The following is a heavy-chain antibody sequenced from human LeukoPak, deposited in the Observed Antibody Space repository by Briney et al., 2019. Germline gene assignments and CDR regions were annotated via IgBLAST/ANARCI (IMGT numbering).Heavy chain of an antibody. CDR1: GFTFSSYA. CDR3: AKADSSGWYESNWFDP. CDR2: ISGSGGST. Sequence: GGSLRLSCAASGFTFSSYAMSWVRQAPGKGLEWVSAISGSGGSTYYADSVKGRFTISRDNSKNTLYLQMNSLRAEDTAVYYCAKADSSGWYESNWFDPWGQGTLVTVSS. J-gene: IGHJ5*02. D-gene: IGHD6-19*01. V-gene: IGHV3-23*01.